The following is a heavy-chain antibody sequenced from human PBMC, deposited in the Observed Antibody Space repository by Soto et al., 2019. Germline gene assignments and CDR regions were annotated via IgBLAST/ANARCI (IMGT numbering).Heavy chain of an antibody. J-gene: IGHJ4*02. CDR1: GGSISSGDYY. D-gene: IGHD3-22*01. V-gene: IGHV4-30-4*01. CDR3: ARDRTHCDSSGYTTGTY. CDR2: IYYSGST. Sequence: SETLSLTCTVSGGSISSGDYYWSWIRQPPGKGLEWIGYIYYSGSTYYNPSLKSRVTISVDTSKNQFSLKLSSVTAADTAVYYCARDRTHCDSSGYTTGTYWGQGTLVTVSS.